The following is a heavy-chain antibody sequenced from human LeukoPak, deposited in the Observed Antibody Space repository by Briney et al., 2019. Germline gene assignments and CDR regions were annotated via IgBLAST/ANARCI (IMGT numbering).Heavy chain of an antibody. V-gene: IGHV3-23*01. CDR1: GFTFSSYA. Sequence: GGSPRLSCAASGFTFSSYAMSWVRQAPGKGLEWVSAISGSGGSTYYADSVKGRFTISRDNAKNSLYLQMNSLRAEDTAVYYCARDFGGYYENYFDYWGQGTLVTVSS. CDR2: ISGSGGST. J-gene: IGHJ4*02. CDR3: ARDFGGYYENYFDY. D-gene: IGHD3-22*01.